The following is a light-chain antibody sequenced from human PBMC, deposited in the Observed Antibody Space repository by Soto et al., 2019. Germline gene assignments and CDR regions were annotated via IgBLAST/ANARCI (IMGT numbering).Light chain of an antibody. CDR1: QSVSNNY. J-gene: IGKJ5*01. V-gene: IGKV3D-20*02. CDR2: DAS. Sequence: EIVLTQSPGTLSLSPGERATLSCRASQSVSNNYLAWYQQKPGQAPRLLIYDASNRATGIPDRFSGSGSGTDFTLEISRVETDDVGIYYCMQSTQLPPTFGQGTRLEI. CDR3: MQSTQLPPT.